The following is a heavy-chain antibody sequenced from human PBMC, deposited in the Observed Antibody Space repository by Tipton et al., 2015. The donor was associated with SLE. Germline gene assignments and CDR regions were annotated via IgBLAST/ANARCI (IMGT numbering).Heavy chain of an antibody. CDR3: ARGIATGAIFGVVPLF. V-gene: IGHV4-4*08. D-gene: IGHD3-3*01. J-gene: IGHJ3*01. CDR1: GGSIRSGY. CDR2: IYDSGRT. Sequence: TLSLTCTVSGGSIRSGYWSWIRQPPGKGLEWIGYIYDSGRTNYNPSLKSRVTISVDTSKNQFSLKLNSVTAADTAVYYCARGIATGAIFGVVPLFWGQGRMVSVSS.